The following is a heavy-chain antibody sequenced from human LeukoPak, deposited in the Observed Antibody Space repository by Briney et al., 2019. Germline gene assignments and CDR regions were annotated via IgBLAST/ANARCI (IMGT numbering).Heavy chain of an antibody. CDR2: ISSSGSTI. V-gene: IGHV3-48*03. CDR1: GFTFSSYE. J-gene: IGHJ4*02. D-gene: IGHD3-3*01. CDR3: ARGYDFWSGYSGFDY. Sequence: GGSLRLSCAASGFTFSSYEMNWARQAPGKGLEWVSYISSSGSTIYYADSVKGRFTISRDNAKNSLYLQMNSLRAEDTAVYYCARGYDFWSGYSGFDYWGQGTLVTVSS.